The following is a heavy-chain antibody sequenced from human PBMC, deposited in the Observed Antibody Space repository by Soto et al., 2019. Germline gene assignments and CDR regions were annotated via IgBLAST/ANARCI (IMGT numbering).Heavy chain of an antibody. Sequence: PSETLSLTCTVSGGSTSSDNYWSWIRQPPGKGLEWTRQNYYSGNTDYNPSLKSRLAISIDNSKNQFYLQLNSVTAEDTAVYYCAREGGESSYGLYCMDFWGPGSLVTVSS. D-gene: IGHD2-21*01. J-gene: IGHJ4*02. CDR3: AREGGESSYGLYCMDF. CDR2: NYYSGNT. V-gene: IGHV4-30-4*01. CDR1: GGSTSSDNY.